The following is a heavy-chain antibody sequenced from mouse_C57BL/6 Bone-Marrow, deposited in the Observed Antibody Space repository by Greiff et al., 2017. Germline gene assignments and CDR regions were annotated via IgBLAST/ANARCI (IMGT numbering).Heavy chain of an antibody. CDR1: GYTFTSYW. J-gene: IGHJ2*01. Sequence: QVQLQQPGAELVKPGASVKMSCKASGYTFTSYWITWVKQRPGQGLEWIGDIYPGSGSTNYNEKFKSKATLTVDTSSSTAYMQLSSLTSEDSAVYYCARGEYYSNLFDYWGRGTALTVSA. V-gene: IGHV1-55*01. CDR3: ARGEYYSNLFDY. D-gene: IGHD2-5*01. CDR2: IYPGSGST.